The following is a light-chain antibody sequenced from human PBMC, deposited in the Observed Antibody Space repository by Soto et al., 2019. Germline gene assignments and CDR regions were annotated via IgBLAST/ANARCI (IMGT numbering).Light chain of an antibody. Sequence: QSVLTQPASVSGSPGQSITISCNGTSSDVGGHDYVSWYQQHPGKAPKLTIFEVSNRPSGVSNRFSGSKSGNTASLTISGLQAEDEADYHCSSYTDSNSFYVFGSGTKVTVL. CDR1: SSDVGGHDY. CDR3: SSYTDSNSFYV. J-gene: IGLJ1*01. CDR2: EVS. V-gene: IGLV2-14*01.